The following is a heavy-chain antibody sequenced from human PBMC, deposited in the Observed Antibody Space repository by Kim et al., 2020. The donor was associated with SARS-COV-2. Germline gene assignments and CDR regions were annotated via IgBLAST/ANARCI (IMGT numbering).Heavy chain of an antibody. J-gene: IGHJ4*02. D-gene: IGHD2-8*01. V-gene: IGHV4-4*07. Sequence: SETLSLTCSVSGGSISSYYWTWIRQPAGKGLEWIGRIYNRGSPIYNPSLKSRVTMSVDTSKNQFSLNLSSVTAADTAVYFCARKTDNGREFDSWGQGTL. CDR3: ARKTDNGREFDS. CDR1: GGSISSYY. CDR2: IYNRGSP.